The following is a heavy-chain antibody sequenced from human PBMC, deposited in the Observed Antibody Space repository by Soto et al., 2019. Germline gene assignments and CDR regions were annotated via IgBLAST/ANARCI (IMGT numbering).Heavy chain of an antibody. J-gene: IGHJ4*02. CDR3: TTRLRLDLGELPII. Sequence: EVQLVESGGGLVKPGGSLRLSCAASGFTFSNAWMSWVRQAPGKGLEWVGRIKSKTDGGTTDYAAPVKGRFTISRDDSKNTLYLQMNSLKTEDTAVYYCTTRLRLDLGELPIIWGQGTLVTVSS. CDR1: GFTFSNAW. V-gene: IGHV3-15*01. CDR2: IKSKTDGGTT. D-gene: IGHD3-16*01.